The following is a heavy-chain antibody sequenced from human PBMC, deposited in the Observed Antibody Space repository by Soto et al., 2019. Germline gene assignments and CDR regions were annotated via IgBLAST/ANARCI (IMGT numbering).Heavy chain of an antibody. J-gene: IGHJ4*02. D-gene: IGHD2-2*01. CDR1: GFTFSNAW. Sequence: GGSLRLSCAASGFTFSNAWMSWVRQAPGKGLEWVGPIKSKTDGGTTDYAAPVKGRFTISRDDSKNTLYLQMNSLKTEDTAVYYCTTASYANRDFDYWGQGTLVTVSS. CDR3: TTASYANRDFDY. CDR2: IKSKTDGGTT. V-gene: IGHV3-15*01.